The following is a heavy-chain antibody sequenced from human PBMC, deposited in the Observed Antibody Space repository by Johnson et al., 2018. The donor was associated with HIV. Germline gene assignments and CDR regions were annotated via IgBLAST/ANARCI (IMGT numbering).Heavy chain of an antibody. D-gene: IGHD3-22*01. CDR3: ARDRAHYYDSSGYYESGAFDI. CDR2: ISYDGSNK. CDR1: GFTFSSYA. J-gene: IGHJ3*02. Sequence: QVQLVESGGGEVQPGRSLRLSCAASGFTFSSYAMHWVRQAPGKGLEWVAVISYDGSNKYYADSVKGRFTISRDNSKNTLYLQMNSLRAEDTAVYYCARDRAHYYDSSGYYESGAFDIWGQGTMVTVS. V-gene: IGHV3-30-3*01.